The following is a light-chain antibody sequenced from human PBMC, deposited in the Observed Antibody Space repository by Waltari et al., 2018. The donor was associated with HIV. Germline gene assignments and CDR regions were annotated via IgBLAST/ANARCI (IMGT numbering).Light chain of an antibody. V-gene: IGLV3-1*01. CDR2: QDN. CDR1: ELGDKY. CDR3: QAWSSSTSGV. J-gene: IGLJ3*02. Sequence: SYEVTQPPSVAVCPGQTASITCSGYELGDKYTCWYQQKPGQSPLLVIYQDNKRPSGIPERFSGSSSAHTATLTISGTLPMDEADYYCQAWSSSTSGVFGTRTKLTVL.